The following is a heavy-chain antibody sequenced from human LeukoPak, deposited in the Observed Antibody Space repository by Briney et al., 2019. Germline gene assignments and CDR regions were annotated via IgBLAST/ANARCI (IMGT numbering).Heavy chain of an antibody. CDR2: ISAYNGNT. CDR1: GYTFTSYG. Sequence: ASVKVSCKASGYTFTSYGISWVRQAPGQGLEWMGWISAYNGNTNYAQKLQGRVTMTTDTSTSTAYMGLRSLRSDDTAVYYCARDSPGSGSCYPFDYWGQGTLVTVSS. D-gene: IGHD3-10*01. V-gene: IGHV1-18*01. J-gene: IGHJ4*02. CDR3: ARDSPGSGSCYPFDY.